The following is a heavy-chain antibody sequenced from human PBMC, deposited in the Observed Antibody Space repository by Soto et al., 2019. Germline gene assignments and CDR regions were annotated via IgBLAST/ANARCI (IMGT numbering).Heavy chain of an antibody. V-gene: IGHV3-30-3*01. CDR1: GFTFSSYA. Sequence: QVQLVESGGGVVQPGRSLRLSCAASGFTFSSYAMHWVRQAPGKGLEWVAVISYDGSNKYYADSVKGRFTISRDNSKNTLYLQMNSLRAEDTAVYYCARDEGNVFDIWGQGTMVTVSS. D-gene: IGHD4-4*01. J-gene: IGHJ3*02. CDR2: ISYDGSNK. CDR3: ARDEGNVFDI.